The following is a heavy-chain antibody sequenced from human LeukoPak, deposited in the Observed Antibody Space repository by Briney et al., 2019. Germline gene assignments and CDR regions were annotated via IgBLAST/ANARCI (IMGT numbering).Heavy chain of an antibody. CDR2: IYYSGST. Sequence: SETLSLTCTVSGGSISRGDYYWSWIRQPPGKGLEWIGYIYYSGSTNYNPSLKSRVTISVDTSKNQFSLKLSSVTAADTAVYYCARSLGGATVYYFDYWGQGTLVTVSS. D-gene: IGHD1-26*01. CDR3: ARSLGGATVYYFDY. J-gene: IGHJ4*02. V-gene: IGHV4-61*08. CDR1: GGSISRGDYY.